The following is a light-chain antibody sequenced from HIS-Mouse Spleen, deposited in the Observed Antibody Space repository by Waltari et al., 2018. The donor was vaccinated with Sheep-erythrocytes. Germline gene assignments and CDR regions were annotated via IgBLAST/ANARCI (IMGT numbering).Light chain of an antibody. J-gene: IGLJ1*01. CDR3: CSYAGSYNHV. CDR1: SSDVGGYNY. V-gene: IGLV2-11*01. Sequence: QSALTQPRSVSGSPGQSVTISCTGTSSDVGGYNYVSGSQQHPGKAPKLMIYDVSKRPSGVPDRFSGSKSGNTASLTISGLQAEDEADYYCCSYAGSYNHVFATGTKVTVL. CDR2: DVS.